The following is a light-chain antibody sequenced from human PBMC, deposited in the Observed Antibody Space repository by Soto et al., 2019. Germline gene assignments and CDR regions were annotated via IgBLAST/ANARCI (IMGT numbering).Light chain of an antibody. CDR2: DVT. J-gene: IGLJ1*01. CDR1: SSDVGGYNY. Sequence: QSALTQPASVSGSPGQSITISCTGTSSDVGGYNYVSWYQQHPVKAPKLMIYDVTNRPSGVSDRSSGSKSGNTASLTISGLQAEDEADYYCSSYTSSSTPYVFGPGTKLTVL. V-gene: IGLV2-14*01. CDR3: SSYTSSSTPYV.